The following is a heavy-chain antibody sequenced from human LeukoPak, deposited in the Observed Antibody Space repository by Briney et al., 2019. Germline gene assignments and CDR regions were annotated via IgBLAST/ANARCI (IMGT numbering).Heavy chain of an antibody. CDR1: GDSISSSSYY. Sequence: SETLSLTCTVSGDSISSSSYYWSWIRQPPGKGLEWIGYISYSGSTNYNPSLKSRVTISVDTSKNQFSLKLSSVTAADTAVYYCARDRGFSCCNFDYWGQGTLVTVSS. CDR2: ISYSGST. D-gene: IGHD2-2*01. J-gene: IGHJ4*02. V-gene: IGHV4-61*01. CDR3: ARDRGFSCCNFDY.